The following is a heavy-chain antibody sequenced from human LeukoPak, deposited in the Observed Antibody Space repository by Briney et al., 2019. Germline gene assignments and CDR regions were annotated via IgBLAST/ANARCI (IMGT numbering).Heavy chain of an antibody. J-gene: IGHJ4*02. Sequence: GRSLRLSCAASGFTFSSYAMHWVRQAPGKGLKWVAVISYDGGNTYYADSVKGRFTISRDNSRNTLYLQLNSLRAEDTAVYYCARDSTYYYGSGSSGPHYFDYWGQGTLVTVSS. CDR1: GFTFSSYA. D-gene: IGHD3-10*01. V-gene: IGHV3-30*01. CDR3: ARDSTYYYGSGSSGPHYFDY. CDR2: ISYDGGNT.